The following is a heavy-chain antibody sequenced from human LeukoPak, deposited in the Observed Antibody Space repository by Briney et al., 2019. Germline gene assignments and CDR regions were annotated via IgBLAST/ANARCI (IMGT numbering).Heavy chain of an antibody. CDR2: INHRGST. CDR1: GGSFSGYY. D-gene: IGHD2-2*01. J-gene: IGHJ6*02. Sequence: SETLSLTCAVYGGSFSGYYWSWIRQPPGKGLEWIGEINHRGSTNYNPSLKSRVTISVDTSKNQFSLKLSSVTAADTAVYYCARVKPYCSSTSCYGIYYYSGMDVWGQGTTVTVSS. V-gene: IGHV4-34*01. CDR3: ARVKPYCSSTSCYGIYYYSGMDV.